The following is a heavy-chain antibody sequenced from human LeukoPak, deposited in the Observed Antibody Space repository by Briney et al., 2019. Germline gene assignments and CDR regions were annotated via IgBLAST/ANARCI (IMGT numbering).Heavy chain of an antibody. CDR2: ISGSGTNT. J-gene: IGHJ5*02. CDR1: GFTFSSYA. Sequence: GGSLRLSCATSGFTFSSYAMGWVRQAPGKGLEWVSTISGSGTNTYYADSVQGRFTISSDNSKSTLYLQMNSLRAEDTAVYYCAREGKWGSGSYLNWFDPWSQGTLVTVSS. V-gene: IGHV3-23*01. D-gene: IGHD1-26*01. CDR3: AREGKWGSGSYLNWFDP.